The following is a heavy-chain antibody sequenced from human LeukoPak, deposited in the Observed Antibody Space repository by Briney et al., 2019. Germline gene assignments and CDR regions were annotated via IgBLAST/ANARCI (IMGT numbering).Heavy chain of an antibody. CDR1: GGSISGGSYY. J-gene: IGHJ4*02. D-gene: IGHD1-26*01. CDR2: IYTSGST. CDR3: ASLYSGSSNYFDY. Sequence: PSETLSLTCTVSGGSISGGSYYWSWIRQPAGKGLEWIGRIYTSGSTNYNPSLKSRVTISVDTSKNQFSLKLSSVTAADTAVYYCASLYSGSSNYFDYWGQGTLVTVSS. V-gene: IGHV4-61*02.